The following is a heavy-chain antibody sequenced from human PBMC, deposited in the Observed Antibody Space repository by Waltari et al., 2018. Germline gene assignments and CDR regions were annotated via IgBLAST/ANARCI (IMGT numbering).Heavy chain of an antibody. CDR1: GGSFSGYY. CDR3: AREKNGGIGYSYGKRGYYYMDV. CDR2: INHSGST. J-gene: IGHJ6*03. Sequence: QVQLQQWGAGLLKPSETLSLTCAVYGGSFSGYYWSWIRQPPGKGLEWIGEINHSGSTNSNPSLKSRVTISVDTSKNQFSLKLSSVTAADTAVYYCAREKNGGIGYSYGKRGYYYMDVWGKGTTVTISS. V-gene: IGHV4-34*01. D-gene: IGHD5-18*01.